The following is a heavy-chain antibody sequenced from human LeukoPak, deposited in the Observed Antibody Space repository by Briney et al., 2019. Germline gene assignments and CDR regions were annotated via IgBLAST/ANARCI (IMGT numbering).Heavy chain of an antibody. V-gene: IGHV3-23*01. Sequence: GGSLRLSCAASGFTFSSYSMTWVRQAPGKGLEWVSVISDSGGTTYYADSVKGRFTNSRDNSKNTLYLQMNSLRVEDTAVYYCARAAMVRGVDYFDYWGQGTLATVSS. J-gene: IGHJ4*02. CDR2: ISDSGGTT. CDR1: GFTFSSYS. CDR3: ARAAMVRGVDYFDY. D-gene: IGHD3-10*01.